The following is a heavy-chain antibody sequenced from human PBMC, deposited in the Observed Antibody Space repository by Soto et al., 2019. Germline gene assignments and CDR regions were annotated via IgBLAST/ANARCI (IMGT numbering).Heavy chain of an antibody. V-gene: IGHV1-2*02. Sequence: ASVKVSCKASGSIFSDYCIHWVRQAPGQGLEWMGWIDPRNGGTKYAQKFQHRLTMTTDTSTSTAFLELRRLRLDDTAVFFCARGLYRNVIRAWGQGTRVTVAS. CDR3: ARGLYRNVIRA. CDR2: IDPRNGGT. CDR1: GSIFSDYC. J-gene: IGHJ4*02.